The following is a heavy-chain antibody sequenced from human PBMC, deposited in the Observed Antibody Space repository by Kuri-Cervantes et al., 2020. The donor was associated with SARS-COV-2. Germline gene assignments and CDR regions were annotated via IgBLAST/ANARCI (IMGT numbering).Heavy chain of an antibody. CDR3: ARETYCGGDCCPDALDI. CDR1: GGSISSYY. CDR2: IYYSGST. D-gene: IGHD2-21*02. J-gene: IGHJ3*02. Sequence: GSLRLSCTVSGGSISSYYWSWIRQPPGKGLEWIGCIYYSGSTNYNPSLKSRVTISVDTSKNQFSLKLSSVTAADTAVYYCARETYCGGDCCPDALDIWGQGTMVTVSS. V-gene: IGHV4-59*12.